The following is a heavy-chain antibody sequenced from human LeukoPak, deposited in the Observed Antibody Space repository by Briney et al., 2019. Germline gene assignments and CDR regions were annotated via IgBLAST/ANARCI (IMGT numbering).Heavy chain of an antibody. CDR3: AREVLWFGDTYFDY. Sequence: ASVKVSCKASGYTFTSYDINWVRQATGQGLEWMGWMNPNSGNTGYAQKFQGRVTMTRNTSISTAYMELSSLRSEDTAVYYCAREVLWFGDTYFDYWGQGTLATVSS. J-gene: IGHJ4*02. CDR2: MNPNSGNT. CDR1: GYTFTSYD. V-gene: IGHV1-8*01. D-gene: IGHD3-10*01.